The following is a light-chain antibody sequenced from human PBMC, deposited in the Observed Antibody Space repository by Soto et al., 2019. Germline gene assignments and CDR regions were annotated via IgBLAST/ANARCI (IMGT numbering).Light chain of an antibody. Sequence: EIVMTQSPATLSVSPGERATLSCRASQSVSSNLAWYQQKPGQAPRLLIYGASTRATGIPARFSGSGSGTEFSLTISSLLAEDVVADYYQQYHNWPPITFGRGTRLEIK. V-gene: IGKV3-15*01. CDR3: QQYHNWPPIT. CDR2: GAS. CDR1: QSVSSN. J-gene: IGKJ5*01.